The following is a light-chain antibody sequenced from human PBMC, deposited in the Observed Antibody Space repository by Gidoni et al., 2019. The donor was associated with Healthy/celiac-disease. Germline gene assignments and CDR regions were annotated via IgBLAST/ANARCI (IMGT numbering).Light chain of an antibody. V-gene: IGLV3-1*01. CDR2: QDS. Sequence: SYELTQPPSVSVSPGQTASITCSGDKLGDKYACWYQQNPGQSPVLVIYQDSKRPSGIPERFAGSNSGNTATLTISGTQAMDEADYYCQAWDSSTAFYVFGTGTKVTVL. CDR3: QAWDSSTAFYV. CDR1: KLGDKY. J-gene: IGLJ1*01.